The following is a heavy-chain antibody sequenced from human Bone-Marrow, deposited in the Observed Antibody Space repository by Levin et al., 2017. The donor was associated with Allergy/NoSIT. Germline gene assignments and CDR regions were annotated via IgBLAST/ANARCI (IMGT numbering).Heavy chain of an antibody. V-gene: IGHV4-61*01. D-gene: IGHD3-22*01. J-gene: IGHJ4*02. CDR1: AGSVSSSSYY. CDR2: ISYSGST. Sequence: PSETLSLTCTVSAGSVSSSSYYWSWIRQPPGKGLEWIGYISYSGSTNYNPSLKSRVTISVDTSKNQFSLELSSVTAADTAVYFCARSHDSTGYFNWGQGTLVTVSS. CDR3: ARSHDSTGYFN.